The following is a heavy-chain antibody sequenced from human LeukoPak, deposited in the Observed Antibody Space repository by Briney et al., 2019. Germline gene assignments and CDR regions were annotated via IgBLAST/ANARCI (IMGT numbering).Heavy chain of an antibody. D-gene: IGHD3-3*01. CDR1: GGSISSYY. Sequence: SETLSLTCTVSGGSISSYYWSWIRQPAGKGLEWIGRIYTSGSTNYNPSLKSRVTMSVDTSKNQFSLKLSSVTAADTAVYYCAREVRVSPQGRFLEWLLSPNFDYWGQGTLVTVSS. J-gene: IGHJ4*02. CDR3: AREVRVSPQGRFLEWLLSPNFDY. CDR2: IYTSGST. V-gene: IGHV4-4*07.